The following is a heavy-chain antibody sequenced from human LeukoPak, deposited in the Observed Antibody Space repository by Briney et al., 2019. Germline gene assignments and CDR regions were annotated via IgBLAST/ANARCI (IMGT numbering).Heavy chain of an antibody. Sequence: SVKVSCKASGGTFSSYAISWVRQAPGQGLEWMERIIPILGIANYAQKFQGRVTITADKSTSTAYMELSSLRSEDTAVYYCAREEYYYGSFMDVWGQGTTVTVSS. V-gene: IGHV1-69*04. CDR1: GGTFSSYA. CDR2: IIPILGIA. CDR3: AREEYYYGSFMDV. D-gene: IGHD3-10*01. J-gene: IGHJ6*02.